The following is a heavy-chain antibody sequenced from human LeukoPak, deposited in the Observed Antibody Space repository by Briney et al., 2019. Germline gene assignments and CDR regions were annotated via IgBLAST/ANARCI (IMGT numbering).Heavy chain of an antibody. D-gene: IGHD6-13*01. CDR3: ARAKGRAAADSFDY. CDR1: GGSISSSRYY. Sequence: SETLSLTCTVSGGSISSSRYYWGWIRQPPGKGLEWIGSIYHSGSTYYNPSLKSRVTISVDTSKNQFSLKLSSVTAADTAVYYCARAKGRAAADSFDYWGQGTLVTVSS. CDR2: IYHSGST. J-gene: IGHJ4*02. V-gene: IGHV4-39*07.